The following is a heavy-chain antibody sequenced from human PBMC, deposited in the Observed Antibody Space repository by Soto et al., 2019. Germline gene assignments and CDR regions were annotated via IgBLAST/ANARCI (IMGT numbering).Heavy chain of an antibody. D-gene: IGHD3-9*01. CDR2: IYYSGST. J-gene: IGHJ6*02. V-gene: IGHV4-31*03. CDR1: GGSISSGGYY. Sequence: HVQLQGSGQGLVKPSQTLSLTCTVSGGSISSGGYYWSWIRQHPGKGLEWIGYIYYSGSTYYNPSLKSRVTISVDTSKNQFSLKLSSVTAADTAVYYCARLRLYDILTWSYYYGMDVWGQGTTVTVSS. CDR3: ARLRLYDILTWSYYYGMDV.